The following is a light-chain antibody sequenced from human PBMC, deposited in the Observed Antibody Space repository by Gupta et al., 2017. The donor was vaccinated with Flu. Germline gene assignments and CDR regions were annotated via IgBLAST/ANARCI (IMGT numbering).Light chain of an antibody. Sequence: QSALTQPPSVSGSPGQSVTISCTGTSSDVGSYNRVSWYQQPPGTAPKLMIYDVSNRPAGVPDRFSGSKSGNTASLTISGLKAEDEGDYYCSSYTSTSTYVFGTGTKFTVL. CDR3: SSYTSTSTYV. J-gene: IGLJ1*01. CDR2: DVS. CDR1: SSDVGSYNR. V-gene: IGLV2-18*02.